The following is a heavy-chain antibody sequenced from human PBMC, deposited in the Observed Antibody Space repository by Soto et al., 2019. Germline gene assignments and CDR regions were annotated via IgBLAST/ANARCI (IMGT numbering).Heavy chain of an antibody. CDR1: GFTFSDYY. CDR3: ARDRLRLGELSLLGYFDY. D-gene: IGHD3-16*02. V-gene: IGHV3-11*06. Sequence: PGGSLRLSCAASGFTFSDYYMSWIRQAPGKGLEWVSYISSSSSYTNYADSVKGRFTISRDNAKNTLSVQMDSLRAEDTAVYYYARDRLRLGELSLLGYFDYWGQGTLVTVSS. J-gene: IGHJ4*02. CDR2: ISSSSSYT.